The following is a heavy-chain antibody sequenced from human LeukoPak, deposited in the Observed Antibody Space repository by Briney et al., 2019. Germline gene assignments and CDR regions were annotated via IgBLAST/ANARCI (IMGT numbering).Heavy chain of an antibody. CDR1: GGTFSSYA. V-gene: IGHV1-69*13. CDR2: IIPIFGTA. D-gene: IGHD1-7*01. J-gene: IGHJ4*02. Sequence: ASMKVSCKASGGTFSSYAISWVRQAPGQGLEWMGGIIPIFGTANYAQKFQGRVTITADESTSTAYMELSSLRSEDTAVYYCARADISHNWNYHSFDYWGQGTLVTVSS. CDR3: ARADISHNWNYHSFDY.